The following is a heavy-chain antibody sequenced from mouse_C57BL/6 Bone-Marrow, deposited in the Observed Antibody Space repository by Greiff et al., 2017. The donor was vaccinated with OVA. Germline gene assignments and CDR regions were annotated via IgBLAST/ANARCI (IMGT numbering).Heavy chain of an antibody. CDR2: ISSGSSTI. Sequence: EVNLVESGGGLVKPGGSLKLSCAASGFTFSDYGMHWVRQAPEKGLEWVAYISSGSSTIYYADTVKGRFTISRDNAKNTLFLQMTSLRSEDAAMYYCARSGPTWFAYWGQGTLVTVSA. CDR1: GFTFSDYG. V-gene: IGHV5-17*01. J-gene: IGHJ3*01. D-gene: IGHD3-1*01. CDR3: ARSGPTWFAY.